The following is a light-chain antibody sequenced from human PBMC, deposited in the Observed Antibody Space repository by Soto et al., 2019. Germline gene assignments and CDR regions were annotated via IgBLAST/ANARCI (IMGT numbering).Light chain of an antibody. CDR1: QSISSY. J-gene: IGKJ5*01. CDR3: QQSYSTPPIT. CDR2: AAS. V-gene: IGKV1-39*01. Sequence: DIPVTQSTSSMSASLLDRVKINCRSSQSISSYLNWYQQKPGKAPKLLIYAASSLQSGVPSRFSGSGSGTDFTLTISSLQPEDFATYYCQQSYSTPPITFGQGTRLEI.